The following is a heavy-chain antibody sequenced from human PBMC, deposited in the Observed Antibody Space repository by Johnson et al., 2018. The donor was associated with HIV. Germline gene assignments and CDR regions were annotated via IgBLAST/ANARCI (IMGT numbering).Heavy chain of an antibody. D-gene: IGHD2-2*01. CDR3: ARPDRVNSIVVVPAGAFDI. J-gene: IGHJ3*02. CDR1: GFTFSNAW. CDR2: IKSKTDGGTT. V-gene: IGHV3-15*01. Sequence: EQLVESGGGLVKPGRSLRLSCAASGFTFSNAWMSWVRQAPGKGLEWVGRIKSKTDGGTTEYAASVKGRFTISRDNSKNTLYLQMNSLRAEDTAVYYCARPDRVNSIVVVPAGAFDIWGQGTMVTVSS.